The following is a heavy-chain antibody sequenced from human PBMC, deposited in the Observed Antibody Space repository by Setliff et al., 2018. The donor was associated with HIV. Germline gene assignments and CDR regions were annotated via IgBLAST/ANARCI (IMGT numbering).Heavy chain of an antibody. CDR2: ICNTGSI. Sequence: SETLSLTCTVSGGSIWNYYWSWIRQPPGKGLEWIGSICNTGSIHYNPSLESRVTISVDTSRNDFSLKMTSVTAADTAVYYCARHANPTVITDIPFDPWGQGTLVTVSS. J-gene: IGHJ5*02. D-gene: IGHD4-17*01. CDR3: ARHANPTVITDIPFDP. CDR1: GGSIWNYY. V-gene: IGHV4-39*01.